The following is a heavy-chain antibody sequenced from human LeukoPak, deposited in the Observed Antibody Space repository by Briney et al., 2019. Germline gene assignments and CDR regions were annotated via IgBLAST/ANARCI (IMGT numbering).Heavy chain of an antibody. CDR1: GFTFSSYS. V-gene: IGHV3-48*04. CDR3: ARDSSRDYGVARFDY. Sequence: GGSLRLSCAASGFTFSSYSMNWVRQAPGKGLEWVSYISSSGSTIYYADSVKGRFTISRDNAKNSLYLQMNSLRAEDTAVYYCARDSSRDYGVARFDYWGQGTLVTVSS. J-gene: IGHJ4*02. CDR2: ISSSGSTI. D-gene: IGHD4-17*01.